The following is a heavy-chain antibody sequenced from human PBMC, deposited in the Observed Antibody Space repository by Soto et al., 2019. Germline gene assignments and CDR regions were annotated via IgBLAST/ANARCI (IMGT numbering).Heavy chain of an antibody. D-gene: IGHD2-15*01. J-gene: IGHJ5*02. CDR2: VHYSGNT. Sequence: TSETLSLTCTVSGYSISSGYHWAWIRQPPGKGLEWLGSVHYSGNTYYNPSLKSRLTISVDKSKNQFSLNLSSVTAADTAVYYCARKDRVVAEGRWFDPWGQGTLVTVYS. V-gene: IGHV4-38-2*02. CDR1: GYSISSGYH. CDR3: ARKDRVVAEGRWFDP.